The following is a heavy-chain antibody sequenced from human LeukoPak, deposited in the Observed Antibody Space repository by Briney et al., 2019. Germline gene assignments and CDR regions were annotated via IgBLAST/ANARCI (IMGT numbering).Heavy chain of an antibody. D-gene: IGHD5-24*01. V-gene: IGHV3-48*04. CDR1: GFTFSSYS. Sequence: GGSLRLSCAASGFTFSSYSMNWVRQAPGKGLEWVSFISSSSSTIYYADSVKGRFTISRDNAKNSLYLQMNSLRAEDTAVYYCARSRRDGYGTFQHWARAPWSPSPQ. CDR2: ISSSSSTI. CDR3: ARSRRDGYGTFQH. J-gene: IGHJ1*01.